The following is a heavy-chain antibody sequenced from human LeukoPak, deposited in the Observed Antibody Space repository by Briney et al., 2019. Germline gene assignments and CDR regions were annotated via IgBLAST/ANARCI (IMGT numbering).Heavy chain of an antibody. J-gene: IGHJ5*02. V-gene: IGHV1-69*04. D-gene: IGHD6-19*01. CDR1: GYTFTSYA. Sequence: GASVKVSCKASGYTFTSYAISWVRQAPGQGLEWMGRIIPILGIANYAQKFQGRVTITADKSTSTAYMELSSLRSEDTAVYYCARAVAGMGLNYNWFDPWGQGTLVTVSS. CDR3: ARAVAGMGLNYNWFDP. CDR2: IIPILGIA.